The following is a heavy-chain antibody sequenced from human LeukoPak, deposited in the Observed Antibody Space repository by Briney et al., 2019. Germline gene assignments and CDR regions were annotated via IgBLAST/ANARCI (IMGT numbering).Heavy chain of an antibody. CDR2: IYYSGTI. D-gene: IGHD6-13*01. CDR1: AGSMSSYF. V-gene: IGHV4-59*08. CDR3: AKHGYSSSWYFDY. J-gene: IGHJ4*02. Sequence: SETLSLTCTVSAGSMSSYFWSWIRQPPGKGLEWIGHIYYSGTIHYSPSLQSRLTVSVDTSKNQFSLRLSSVTAADTAVYYCAKHGYSSSWYFDYWGQGTLVTVSS.